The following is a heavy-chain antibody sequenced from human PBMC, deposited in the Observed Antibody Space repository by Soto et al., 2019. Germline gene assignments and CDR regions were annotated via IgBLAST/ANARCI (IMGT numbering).Heavy chain of an antibody. CDR1: GYNFTSYG. CDR3: ASDYSYGMFDY. D-gene: IGHD5-18*01. V-gene: IGHV1-18*01. Sequence: QVQRVQSGAEVKKPGASVKVSCKASGYNFTSYGISWVRQAPGQGLEWMGGISTYNGNTNSAQKLQGRVTMTTATTTSLVYRELRSLRSDDTAAYYGASDYSYGMFDYWGQGTLGTVA. J-gene: IGHJ4*02. CDR2: ISTYNGNT.